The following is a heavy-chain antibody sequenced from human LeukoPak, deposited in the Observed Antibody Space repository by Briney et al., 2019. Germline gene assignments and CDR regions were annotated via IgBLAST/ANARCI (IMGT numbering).Heavy chain of an antibody. Sequence: SETLSLTCTVSGDSISGYYWNWIRQPAGKGLEWIGRMYTSGSTNYNPSLQSRVIMSVDTTKNQFSLDLNSVTAADTAVYYWARGRAYYDSSGYFNYWGQGILVTVSS. CDR1: GDSISGYY. CDR2: MYTSGST. J-gene: IGHJ4*02. D-gene: IGHD3-22*01. CDR3: ARGRAYYDSSGYFNY. V-gene: IGHV4-4*07.